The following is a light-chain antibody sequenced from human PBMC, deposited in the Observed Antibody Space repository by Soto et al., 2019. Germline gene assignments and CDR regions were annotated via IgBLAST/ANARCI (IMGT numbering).Light chain of an antibody. V-gene: IGKV3-11*01. Sequence: EIVMTQSPATLSVSPGEGATLSCRASQSVSGYLAWYQQKPGQAPRLLIYDASKRATGIPARFSGSGFGTDFTLTISSLEPEDFAVYYCQQRSKWRTFGQGTKVDIK. CDR3: QQRSKWRT. CDR1: QSVSGY. J-gene: IGKJ1*01. CDR2: DAS.